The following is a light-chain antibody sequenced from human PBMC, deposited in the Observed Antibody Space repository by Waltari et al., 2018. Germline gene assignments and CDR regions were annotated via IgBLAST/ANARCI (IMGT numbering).Light chain of an antibody. V-gene: IGKV4-1*01. CDR2: WAS. CDR1: QTVLSSSNNKNF. Sequence: DIVMTQSPDSLTVSLGERATVNCKSSQTVLSSSNNKNFLAWYQQKPGQPPKLLIYWASTRGSGVHDRFSGSGSGTDFTLTISSLQAEDVAVYYCQQYYITPPTFGQGTKVEIK. CDR3: QQYYITPPT. J-gene: IGKJ1*01.